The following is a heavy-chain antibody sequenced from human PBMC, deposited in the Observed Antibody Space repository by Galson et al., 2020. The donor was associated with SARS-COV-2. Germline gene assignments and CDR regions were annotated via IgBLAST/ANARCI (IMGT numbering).Heavy chain of an antibody. D-gene: IGHD6-6*01. Sequence: SVKVSCKASGGTFSSYAISWVRQAPGQGLEWMGGIIPIFGTANYAQKFQGRVTITADESTSTAYMELSSLRSEDTAVYYWARSAWSSSYPSYYMDVWGKGTTVTVS. J-gene: IGHJ6*03. CDR2: IIPIFGTA. V-gene: IGHV1-69*13. CDR3: ARSAWSSSYPSYYMDV. CDR1: GGTFSSYA.